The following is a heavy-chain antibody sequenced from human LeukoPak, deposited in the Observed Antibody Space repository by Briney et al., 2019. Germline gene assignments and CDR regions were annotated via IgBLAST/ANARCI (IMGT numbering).Heavy chain of an antibody. D-gene: IGHD5-18*01. V-gene: IGHV3-48*02. CDR3: ARDNFGTAMVTFLDY. CDR2: ISSSSSTI. J-gene: IGHJ4*02. CDR1: GFTFSSYS. Sequence: GSLRLSCAASGFTFSSYSMNRVRQAPGKGLEWVSYISSSSSTIYYADSVKGRFTISRDNAKNSLYLQMNSLRDEDTAVYYCARDNFGTAMVTFLDYWGQGTLVTVSS.